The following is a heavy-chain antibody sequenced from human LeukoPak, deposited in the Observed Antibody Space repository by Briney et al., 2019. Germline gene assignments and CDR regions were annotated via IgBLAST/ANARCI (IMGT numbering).Heavy chain of an antibody. CDR2: ISANGHNT. J-gene: IGHJ4*01. CDR1: GFTFNKYA. CDR3: TLRTDY. V-gene: IGHV3-23*01. Sequence: GGSLRLSCAASGFTFNKYAMTWVRQAPGRGLEWVSVISANGHNTYYVDSVKGRFTISRDNFKNMMYLQMDSLRVEDTAVYYCTLRTDYWGQGILVSVSS.